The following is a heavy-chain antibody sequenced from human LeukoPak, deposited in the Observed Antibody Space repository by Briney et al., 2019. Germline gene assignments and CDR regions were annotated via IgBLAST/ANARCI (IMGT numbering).Heavy chain of an antibody. CDR1: GGSFSGYY. V-gene: IGHV4-34*01. Sequence: SETLSLTCAVYGGSFSGYYWSWIRQPPGKGLEWIGEINHSGSTNYNPSLKSRVTISVDTSKNQFSLKLSSVTAADTAVYYCARGKVLWFEELLPFDYWGQGTLVTVSS. D-gene: IGHD3-10*01. CDR3: ARGKVLWFEELLPFDY. J-gene: IGHJ4*02. CDR2: INHSGST.